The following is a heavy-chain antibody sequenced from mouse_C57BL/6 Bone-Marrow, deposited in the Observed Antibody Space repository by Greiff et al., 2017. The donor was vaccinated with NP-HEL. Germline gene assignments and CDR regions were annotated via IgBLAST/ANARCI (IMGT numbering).Heavy chain of an antibody. CDR3: ARAFDGYYVLYFDY. V-gene: IGHV3-6*01. CDR2: ISYDGSN. D-gene: IGHD2-3*01. Sequence: ESGPGLVQPSRSLSLTCSVTGFSFTSGYYWYFLRPFPRNKLEWMAYISYDGSNNYNPYLKNRISITRDTAKNQFFLKVNSVTTEDTATYYCARAFDGYYVLYFDYWGQGTTLTVSA. J-gene: IGHJ2*01. CDR1: GFSFTSGYY.